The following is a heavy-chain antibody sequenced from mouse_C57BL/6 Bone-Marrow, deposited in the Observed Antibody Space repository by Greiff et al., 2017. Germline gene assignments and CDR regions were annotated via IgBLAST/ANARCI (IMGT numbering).Heavy chain of an antibody. CDR1: GYTFTSYW. CDR3: GYYGYDGPCWYFDV. J-gene: IGHJ1*03. D-gene: IGHD2-2*01. Sequence: VQLQQPGTELVKPGASVKLSCKASGYTFTSYWMHWVKPRPGQGLEWIGNINPSNGGTNYNEKFKSKATLTVDKSSSTAYMLRSSLTSEDSAVYYCGYYGYDGPCWYFDVWGTGTTVTVSS. CDR2: INPSNGGT. V-gene: IGHV1-53*01.